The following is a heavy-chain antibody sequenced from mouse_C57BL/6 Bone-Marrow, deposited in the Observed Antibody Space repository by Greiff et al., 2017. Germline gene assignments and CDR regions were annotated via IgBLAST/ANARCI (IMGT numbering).Heavy chain of an antibody. V-gene: IGHV1-15*01. Sequence: LQQSGAELVRPGASVTLSCKASGYTFTDYEMHWVKQTPVHGLEWIGAIDPETGGTAYNQKFKGKAILTADKSSSTAYMELRSLTSEDSAVYYCTRSDYGREAWFAYWGQGTLVTVSA. CDR1: GYTFTDYE. D-gene: IGHD1-1*01. J-gene: IGHJ3*01. CDR3: TRSDYGREAWFAY. CDR2: IDPETGGT.